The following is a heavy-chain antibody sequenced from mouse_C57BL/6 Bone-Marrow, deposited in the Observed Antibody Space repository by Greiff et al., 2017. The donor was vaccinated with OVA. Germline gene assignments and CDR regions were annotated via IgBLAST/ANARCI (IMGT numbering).Heavy chain of an antibody. CDR1: GFSLTSYG. D-gene: IGHD1-1*01. J-gene: IGHJ1*03. CDR2: IWSGGST. V-gene: IGHV2-2*01. Sequence: QVQLKQSGPGLVQPSQSLSITCTVSGFSLTSYGVHWVRQSPGKGLEWLGVIWSGGSTDYNAAFISRLSISKDNSKSQVFFKMNSLQADDTAIYYCARRGDYYGSSYPYWYFDVWGTGTTVTVSS. CDR3: ARRGDYYGSSYPYWYFDV.